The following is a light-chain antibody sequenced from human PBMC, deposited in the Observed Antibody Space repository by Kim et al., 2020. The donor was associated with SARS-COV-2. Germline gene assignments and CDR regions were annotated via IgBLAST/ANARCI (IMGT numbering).Light chain of an antibody. V-gene: IGKV1-5*03. CDR2: KAS. J-gene: IGKJ2*01. Sequence: DIQMTQSPSTLSASVGDRVTITCRASQSIDNWLAWYQQKPQKAPKLLFYKASTLESGVPSRFSGSRSGTEFTLTISSLQPDDFATYYCQHCYTSSPYTFGQGTKLEI. CDR3: QHCYTSSPYT. CDR1: QSIDNW.